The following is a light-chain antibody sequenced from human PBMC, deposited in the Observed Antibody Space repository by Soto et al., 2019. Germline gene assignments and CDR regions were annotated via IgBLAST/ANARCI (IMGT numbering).Light chain of an antibody. CDR1: QSFSSY. CDR2: DAS. J-gene: IGKJ1*01. CDR3: QQRSNWPPTWT. Sequence: IVLTQSPATPSLSPGERAALSCGASQSFSSYLAWYQHKPGQAPRLLIYDASKRATGIPARFSGSGSGTDFTLTISSLEPEDFAVYYCQQRSNWPPTWTFGQGTRVEIK. V-gene: IGKV3-11*01.